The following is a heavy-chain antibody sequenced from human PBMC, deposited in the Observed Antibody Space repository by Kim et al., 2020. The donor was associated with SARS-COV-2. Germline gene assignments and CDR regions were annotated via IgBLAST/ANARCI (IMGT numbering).Heavy chain of an antibody. CDR3: ARGATMVVAGLYYYALDV. Sequence: GGSLRLSCAASGFNVSSNYMTWVRQAPGKGLEWVSVIYSDSSTKYADSVKGRFTISRDNSQNTLFLQMNSLRGDDTAVYYCARGATMVVAGLYYYALDVWGQGITVTVSS. D-gene: IGHD2-15*01. CDR2: IYSDSST. CDR1: GFNVSSNY. J-gene: IGHJ6*02. V-gene: IGHV3-53*01.